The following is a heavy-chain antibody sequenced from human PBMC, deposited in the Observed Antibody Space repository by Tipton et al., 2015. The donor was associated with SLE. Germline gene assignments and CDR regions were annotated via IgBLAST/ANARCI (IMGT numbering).Heavy chain of an antibody. D-gene: IGHD2-2*01. V-gene: IGHV4-34*01. CDR1: GGSFSGYY. CDR2: INHSGST. Sequence: TLSLTCALYGGSFSGYYWSWIRQPPGKGLEWIGEINHSGSTNYNPSLKSRVTISVDTSKNQFSLKLSSVTAADTAVYYCARIGYCSSTSCSDYWGQGTLVTVSS. CDR3: ARIGYCSSTSCSDY. J-gene: IGHJ4*02.